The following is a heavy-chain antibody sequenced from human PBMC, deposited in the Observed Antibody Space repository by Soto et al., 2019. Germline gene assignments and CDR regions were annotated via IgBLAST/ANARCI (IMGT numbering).Heavy chain of an antibody. CDR1: GGSISSGGNY. J-gene: IGHJ4*02. CDR2: IYHSGST. CDR3: ARVWNNNLNY. D-gene: IGHD1-1*01. Sequence: PSETLSLTCTVSGGSISSGGNYWSWIRQPPGKGLEWIGYIYHSGSTYYNPSLKSRVTISVDRSKNQFSLKLSSVTAADTAVYYCARVWNNNLNYWGQGTLVTVSS. V-gene: IGHV4-30-2*01.